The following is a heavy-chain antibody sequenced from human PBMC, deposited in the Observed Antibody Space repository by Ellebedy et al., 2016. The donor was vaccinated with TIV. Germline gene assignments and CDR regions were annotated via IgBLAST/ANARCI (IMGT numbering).Heavy chain of an antibody. CDR1: GYTFTDYY. CDR2: ITAYNRDT. V-gene: IGHV1-18*04. J-gene: IGHJ5*02. CDR3: ARGAMALS. D-gene: IGHD5-24*01. Sequence: AASVKVSCKASGYTFTDYYIHWVRQAPGQGLEWMGWITAYNRDTYYAQNFQGRVTFTTDTSSSTAYMELRSLRSDDTGVYYCARGAMALSWGQGTLVTVSS.